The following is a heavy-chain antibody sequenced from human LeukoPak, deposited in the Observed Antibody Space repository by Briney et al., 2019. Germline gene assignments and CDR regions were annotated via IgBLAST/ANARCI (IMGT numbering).Heavy chain of an antibody. V-gene: IGHV4-39*01. CDR3: ARRAYSAAYWKHFDY. CDR1: GGSISSSRDY. Sequence: PSETLSLTCTVSGGSISSSRDYWAWLRQPPGKGLEWIANIYYSGSTYYSPSLKSRVTISVDTSKNQFSLKLSSVTAADTAVYFCARRAYSAAYWKHFDYWGQGTLVTVSS. J-gene: IGHJ4*02. CDR2: IYYSGST. D-gene: IGHD1-1*01.